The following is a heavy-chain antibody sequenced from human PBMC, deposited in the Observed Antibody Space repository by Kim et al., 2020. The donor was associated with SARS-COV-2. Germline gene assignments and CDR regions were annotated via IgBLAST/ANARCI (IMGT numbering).Heavy chain of an antibody. J-gene: IGHJ6*02. V-gene: IGHV4-59*01. Sequence: SLKSRVTIAVDTSKNQFSLKLSSVTAADTAVYYCAVTAAENYYYYYGMDVWGQGTTVTVSS. D-gene: IGHD6-13*01. CDR3: AVTAAENYYYYYGMDV.